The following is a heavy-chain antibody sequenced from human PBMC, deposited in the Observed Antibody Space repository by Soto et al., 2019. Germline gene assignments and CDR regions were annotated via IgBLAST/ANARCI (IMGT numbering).Heavy chain of an antibody. Sequence: GGSLRLSCTASGITFSIYGMHWVRQAPGKGLEWVAVISYDGINKYYADSVKGRFTVSRDNSKNAAFLQMNSLRDEDTALYYCARDFSRGGSGYYPFDSWGQGTLVTVSS. J-gene: IGHJ4*02. CDR1: GITFSIYG. V-gene: IGHV3-30*03. CDR2: ISYDGINK. CDR3: ARDFSRGGSGYYPFDS. D-gene: IGHD3-22*01.